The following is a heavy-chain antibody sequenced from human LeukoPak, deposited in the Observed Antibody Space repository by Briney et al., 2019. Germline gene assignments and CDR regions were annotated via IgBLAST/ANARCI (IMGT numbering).Heavy chain of an antibody. J-gene: IGHJ4*02. CDR2: TYSGGST. CDR1: GFTFSNYG. V-gene: IGHV3-66*01. D-gene: IGHD1-26*01. CDR3: ASGIRAFDN. Sequence: PGGTLRLSCAASGFTFSNYGMSWVRQAPGKGLEWVSVTYSGGSTYYADSVKGRCTISRDNSKNTLYLQMNSLRGEDTAVYYCASGIRAFDNWGQGTLVTVSA.